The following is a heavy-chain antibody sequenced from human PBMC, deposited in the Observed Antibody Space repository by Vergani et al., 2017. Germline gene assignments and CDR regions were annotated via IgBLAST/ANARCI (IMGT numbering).Heavy chain of an antibody. CDR2: IWDDGRNK. V-gene: IGHV3-33*08. D-gene: IGHD3-3*01. J-gene: IGHJ5*02. CDR1: GFTFSNYW. Sequence: VQLVESGGGLVQPGGSLRLSCTASGFTFSNYWMQWVRQAPGKGLMWVAVIWDDGRNKQYADSVKGRFTVSRDNSQSTLYLQMNSLRAEDTAMYYCARDLRLMYNRFDPWGKGTLVTVSS. CDR3: ARDLRLMYNRFDP.